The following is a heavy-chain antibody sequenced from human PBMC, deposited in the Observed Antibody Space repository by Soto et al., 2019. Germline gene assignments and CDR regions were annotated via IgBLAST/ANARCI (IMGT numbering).Heavy chain of an antibody. D-gene: IGHD6-19*01. J-gene: IGHJ4*02. Sequence: GGSLRLSCAASGFTFSSYEMNWVRQAPGKGLEWVSYISSSGSTIYYADSVKGRFTISRDNAKNSLYLQMNSLRAEDTAVYYCARSGGSGWFDYFDYWGQGTLVTVSS. CDR3: ARSGGSGWFDYFDY. CDR1: GFTFSSYE. V-gene: IGHV3-48*03. CDR2: ISSSGSTI.